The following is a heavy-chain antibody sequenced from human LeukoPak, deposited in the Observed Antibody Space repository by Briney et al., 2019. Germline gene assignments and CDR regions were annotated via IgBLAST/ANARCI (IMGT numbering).Heavy chain of an antibody. D-gene: IGHD3-22*01. CDR3: ARGSPYYYDSSGYYQIFDY. J-gene: IGHJ4*02. V-gene: IGHV1-18*01. CDR1: GYTFTSYG. Sequence: GASVKVSRKASGYTFTSYGISWVRQAPGQGLERMGWISTYNGNTNFAQKLQGRATMTTDTSTSTAYMELRSLRSDDTAVYYCARGSPYYYDSSGYYQIFDYWGQGTLVTVSS. CDR2: ISTYNGNT.